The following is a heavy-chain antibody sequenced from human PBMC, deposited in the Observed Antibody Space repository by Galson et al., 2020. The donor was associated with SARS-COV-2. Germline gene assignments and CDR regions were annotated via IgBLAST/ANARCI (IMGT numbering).Heavy chain of an antibody. CDR1: GFTFDEYT. CDR3: ARGASGHNFDF. V-gene: IGHV3-43*01. Sequence: ESLKISCAASGFTFDEYTMHWVRQPPGKGLEWVSLISWEGAITYYAPSVKGRFTMSRDNSRNSLYLQMSSLKTEDTALYYCARGASGHNFDFWGQGTPVTVSS. J-gene: IGHJ4*02. CDR2: ISWEGAIT.